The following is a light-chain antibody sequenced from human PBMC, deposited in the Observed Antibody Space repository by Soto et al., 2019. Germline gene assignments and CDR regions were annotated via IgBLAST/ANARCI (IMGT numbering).Light chain of an antibody. CDR1: QSISSW. CDR2: KAS. Sequence: DIQMTQSPSTLSASVGDRVTITCRASQSISSWLAWYQQKPGKAPKFLIYKASSLESGVPSRSSGSGSGTELTLTMSSLQPDDFAPNYCQQSNIYPWKFGQATKVELK. V-gene: IGKV1-5*03. J-gene: IGKJ1*01. CDR3: QQSNIYPWK.